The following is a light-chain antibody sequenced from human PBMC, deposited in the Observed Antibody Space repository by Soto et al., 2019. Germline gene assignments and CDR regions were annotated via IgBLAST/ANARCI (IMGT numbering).Light chain of an antibody. CDR3: QQYNNWPKIA. Sequence: DIQMTQSPSTLSASVGDRVTITCRASQSIGDSLAWYQQKPGKAPYLLIYGASTRATGIPARFSGSGSGTEFTLTISSLQPEDFAVYYCQQYNNWPKIAFGQGTRLEIK. CDR2: GAS. CDR1: QSIGDS. J-gene: IGKJ5*01. V-gene: IGKV1-5*01.